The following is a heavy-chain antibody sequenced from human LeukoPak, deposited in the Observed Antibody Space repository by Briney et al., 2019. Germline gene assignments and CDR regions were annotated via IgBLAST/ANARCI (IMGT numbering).Heavy chain of an antibody. Sequence: SETLSLTCTVSGYSVSSGYYWGWIRQPPGKGLEWIGSIYHSGSTYYNPSLKSRVTISVDTSKNQFSLKLSSVTAADTAAYYCARVAVATISVDYWGQGTLVTVSS. CDR1: GYSVSSGYY. J-gene: IGHJ4*02. V-gene: IGHV4-38-2*02. D-gene: IGHD5-12*01. CDR3: ARVAVATISVDY. CDR2: IYHSGST.